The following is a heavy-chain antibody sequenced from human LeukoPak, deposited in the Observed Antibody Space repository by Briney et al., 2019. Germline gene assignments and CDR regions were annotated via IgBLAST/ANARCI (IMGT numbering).Heavy chain of an antibody. CDR3: ARVNDGDRYYYYYYMDV. J-gene: IGHJ6*03. D-gene: IGHD4-17*01. V-gene: IGHV4-34*01. Sequence: SETLSLTCAVYGGSFSGYYWSWIHQPPGKGLEWIGEINHSGSTNYNPSLKSRVTTSVDTSKNQFSLKLSSVTAADTAVYYCARVNDGDRYYYYYYMDVWGKGTTVTVSS. CDR2: INHSGST. CDR1: GGSFSGYY.